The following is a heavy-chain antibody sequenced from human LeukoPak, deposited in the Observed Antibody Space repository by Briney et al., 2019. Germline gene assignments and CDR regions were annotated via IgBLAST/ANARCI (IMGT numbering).Heavy chain of an antibody. CDR1: GSSAYTLNNYD. D-gene: IGHD1-14*01. J-gene: IGHJ5*02. CDR2: MNPKSGNT. Sequence: ASMTVSCKASGSSAYTLNNYDVAWVRQAPGQGLEWMGWMNPKSGNTGYAQKFQGRVTLTRDTSITTAYMELSGLTPEDTAVYYCARINGVDRPDRNTFDPWGQGTLVTVSS. CDR3: ARINGVDRPDRNTFDP. V-gene: IGHV1-8*03.